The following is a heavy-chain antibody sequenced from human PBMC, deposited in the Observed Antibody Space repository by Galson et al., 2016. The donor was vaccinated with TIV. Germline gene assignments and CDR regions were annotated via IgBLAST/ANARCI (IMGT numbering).Heavy chain of an antibody. CDR3: ATLGCVEDCYSGIGN. Sequence: QSGAEVKKSGESLKISCETSGYTFTTSWIAWVRQMPGKGLECMGIIYPEDSDTRYSPSFQGLVTISADTSINTAYLHWSSLKASDSAMYYCATLGCVEDCYSGIGNWGQGTLVTVSS. CDR2: IYPEDSDT. D-gene: IGHD2-21*01. V-gene: IGHV5-51*01. J-gene: IGHJ4*02. CDR1: GYTFTTSW.